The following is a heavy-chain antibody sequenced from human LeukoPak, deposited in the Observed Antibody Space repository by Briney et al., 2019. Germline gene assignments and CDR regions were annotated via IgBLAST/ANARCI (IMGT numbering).Heavy chain of an antibody. D-gene: IGHD3-22*01. Sequence: ASVKVSCKASGYTFTSYDINWVRQATGQGLEWMGWMNPNSGNTGYAQKFQGRVTMTRNTSISTAYMELSSLRSEDTAVYYCARQYYYDSSGYYQANDAFDIWGQGTMVTVSS. CDR3: ARQYYYDSSGYYQANDAFDI. J-gene: IGHJ3*02. CDR1: GYTFTSYD. CDR2: MNPNSGNT. V-gene: IGHV1-8*01.